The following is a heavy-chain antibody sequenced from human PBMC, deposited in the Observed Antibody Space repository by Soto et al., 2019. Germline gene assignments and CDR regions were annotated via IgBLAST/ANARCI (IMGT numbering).Heavy chain of an antibody. CDR2: INSDGSST. CDR1: GFTFSIYW. J-gene: IGHJ4*02. CDR3: ARVEMATMAWGYFDY. V-gene: IGHV3-74*01. Sequence: TGGSLRLSCAASGFTFSIYWMHWVRQAPGKGLVWVSRINSDGSSTSYADSVKGRFTISRDNAKNTLYLQVNRLRAEDTAVYYCARVEMATMAWGYFDYWGQGTLVTVSS. D-gene: IGHD5-12*01.